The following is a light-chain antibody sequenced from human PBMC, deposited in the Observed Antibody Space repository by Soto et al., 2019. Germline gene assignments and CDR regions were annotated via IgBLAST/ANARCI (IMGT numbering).Light chain of an antibody. CDR3: QKYNSAPLT. V-gene: IGKV1-27*01. J-gene: IGKJ4*01. Sequence: DIQMTQSPSSLSASVGDRVTITCRAVKGISIYLAWYQQKPGKVPKLLIYAASTLQSGVPSRFSGSGSGTDFTLTISSLQPEDVATYYCQKYNSAPLTFGGGTKVEIK. CDR2: AAS. CDR1: KGISIY.